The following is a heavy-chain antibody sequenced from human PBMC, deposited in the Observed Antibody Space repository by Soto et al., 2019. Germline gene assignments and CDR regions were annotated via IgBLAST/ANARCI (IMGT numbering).Heavy chain of an antibody. V-gene: IGHV4-34*01. D-gene: IGHD2-21*02. CDR3: ARADRTLVTSYGLDV. CDR2: INHSGTT. CDR1: GGSFSGLY. Sequence: SETLSLTGAVSGGSFSGLYWTWIRQPPGEALEWIGEINHSGTTNFNPSLRSRLTISLDSSKKHFSLKLTSMTAAYAAVYYCARADRTLVTSYGLDVWGQGTTVTVSS. J-gene: IGHJ6*02.